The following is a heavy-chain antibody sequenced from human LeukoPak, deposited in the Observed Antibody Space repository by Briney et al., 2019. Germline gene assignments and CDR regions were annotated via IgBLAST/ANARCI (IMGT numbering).Heavy chain of an antibody. D-gene: IGHD5-24*01. V-gene: IGHV4-30-4*07. Sequence: PSETLSLTCTVSGGSISSGGYSWSWIRQAPGKGLEWIGYIYYSGSTYYNPSLKSRVTISVDTSKNQFSLKLSSVTAADTAVYYCAREDGYIKGGVSYFDYWGQGTLVTVSS. CDR1: GGSISSGGYS. J-gene: IGHJ4*02. CDR2: IYYSGST. CDR3: AREDGYIKGGVSYFDY.